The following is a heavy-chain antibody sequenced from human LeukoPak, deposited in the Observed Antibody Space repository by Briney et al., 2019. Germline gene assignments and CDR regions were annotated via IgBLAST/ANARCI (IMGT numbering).Heavy chain of an antibody. V-gene: IGHV1-8*01. J-gene: IGHJ4*02. CDR3: ARRTVRAADDY. D-gene: IGHD6-13*01. Sequence: APVKVSCKASGYTFTSYDINWVRQATGQGLEWMGWMNPNSGNTGYARKFQGRVTMTRNTSISTAYMELSSLRSEDTAVYYCARRTVRAADDYWGQGTLVTVPS. CDR2: MNPNSGNT. CDR1: GYTFTSYD.